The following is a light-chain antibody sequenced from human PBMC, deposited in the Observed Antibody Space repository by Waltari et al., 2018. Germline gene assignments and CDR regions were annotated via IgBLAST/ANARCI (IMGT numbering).Light chain of an antibody. CDR2: EGS. Sequence: QSALPQPASVSGSPGQSITISCTGTSSDVGSYNLVSWYQQHPGKAPNIMSYEGSKRPSGISNRLSGSKSGNTASLTISGLQAEDEADYYGCSYAGSSTFVFGTGTKVTVL. J-gene: IGLJ1*01. CDR3: CSYAGSSTFV. CDR1: SSDVGSYNL. V-gene: IGLV2-23*01.